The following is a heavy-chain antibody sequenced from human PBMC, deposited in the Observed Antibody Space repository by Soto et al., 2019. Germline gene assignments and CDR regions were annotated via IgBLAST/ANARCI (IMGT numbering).Heavy chain of an antibody. Sequence: GGSLRLSCTASGFPFSHYAMNWVRQGPGTRLEWVADISGSGDSARYADSVRGRFTISRDNSRDTLYLQMNSLRVDDTAVYYCGKERRGSGWSVCNFWGQGALVTVSS. CDR2: ISGSGDSA. CDR3: GKERRGSGWSVCNF. V-gene: IGHV3-23*01. J-gene: IGHJ4*02. CDR1: GFPFSHYA. D-gene: IGHD6-19*01.